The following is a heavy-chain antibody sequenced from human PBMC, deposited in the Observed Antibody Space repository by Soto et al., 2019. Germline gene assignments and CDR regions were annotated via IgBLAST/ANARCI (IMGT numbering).Heavy chain of an antibody. J-gene: IGHJ4*02. CDR1: GFTFSSYA. CDR3: ARVKRSSSNYVDY. V-gene: IGHV3-30-3*01. Sequence: GGSLRLSCAASGFTFSSYAMHWVRQAPGKGLEWVAVISYDGSNKYYADSVKGRFTISRDNSKNTLYLQMNSLRAEDTAVYYCARVKRSSSNYVDYWGQGTLVTVSS. CDR2: ISYDGSNK. D-gene: IGHD6-6*01.